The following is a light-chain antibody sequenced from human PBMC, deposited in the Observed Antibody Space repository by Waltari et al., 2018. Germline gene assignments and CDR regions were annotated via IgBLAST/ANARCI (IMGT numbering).Light chain of an antibody. CDR1: SSDLGCSDY. Sequence: QSALTHPASVSGSPGQSIPLSSTGSSSDLGCSDYFLWYQQYPGKTPQLRNYGVDERPSGVSNRFSGSKSGNTASLTISRLQAEDEADYYCSSYTTTNTFMVFGGGTRLTV. CDR2: GVD. CDR3: SSYTTTNTFMV. J-gene: IGLJ2*01. V-gene: IGLV2-14*03.